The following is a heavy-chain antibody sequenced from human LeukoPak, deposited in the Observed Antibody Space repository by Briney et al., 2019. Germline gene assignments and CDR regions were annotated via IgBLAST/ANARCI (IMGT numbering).Heavy chain of an antibody. J-gene: IGHJ4*02. Sequence: SETLSLTCAVYGGSFSGYYWSWIRQPPGKGLEWIGEINHSGSTNYNPSLKSRVTISVDTSKIQFSLKLSSVTAADTAVYYCARDLRGLDYWGQGTLVTVSS. CDR3: ARDLRGLDY. CDR2: INHSGST. D-gene: IGHD4-23*01. CDR1: GGSFSGYY. V-gene: IGHV4-34*01.